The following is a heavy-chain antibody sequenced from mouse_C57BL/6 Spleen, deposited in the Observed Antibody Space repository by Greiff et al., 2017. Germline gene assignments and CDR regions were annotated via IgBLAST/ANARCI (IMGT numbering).Heavy chain of an antibody. D-gene: IGHD3-3*01. CDR1: GFTFTDYY. CDR2: IRNKANGYTT. V-gene: IGHV7-3*01. Sequence: EVHLVESGGGLVQPGGSLSLSCAASGFTFTDYYMSWFRQPPGKALEWLGFIRNKANGYTTEYSASVKGRFTISRDNSQSILYLQMNALRAEDSATYYCARLRDSAWFAYWGQGTLVTVSA. CDR3: ARLRDSAWFAY. J-gene: IGHJ3*01.